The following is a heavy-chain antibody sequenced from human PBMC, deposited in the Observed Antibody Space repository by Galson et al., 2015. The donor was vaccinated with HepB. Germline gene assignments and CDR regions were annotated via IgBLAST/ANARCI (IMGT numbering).Heavy chain of an antibody. CDR1: GFTFSDYY. Sequence: SLRLSCAASGFTFSDYYMSWIRQAPGKGLEWVSYISSSSSYTNYADSVKGRFTISRDNAKSSLYLQMNSLRAEDTAVYYCARGVVAGPASGCWFDPWGQGTLVTVSS. CDR2: ISSSSSYT. CDR3: ARGVVAGPASGCWFDP. D-gene: IGHD3-22*01. V-gene: IGHV3-11*06. J-gene: IGHJ5*02.